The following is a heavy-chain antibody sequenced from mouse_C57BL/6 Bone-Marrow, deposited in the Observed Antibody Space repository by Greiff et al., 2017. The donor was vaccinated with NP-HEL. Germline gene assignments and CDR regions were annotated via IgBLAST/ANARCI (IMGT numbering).Heavy chain of an antibody. D-gene: IGHD1-1*01. J-gene: IGHJ4*01. CDR3: ARKYYGSPYYAMDY. V-gene: IGHV2-2*01. CDR2: IWSGGST. CDR1: GFSLTSYG. Sequence: VQLQESGPGLVQPSQSLSITCTVSGFSLTSYGVHWVRQSPGKGLEWLGVIWSGGSTDYNAAFISRLSISKDNSKSQVFFKMNSLQADYTAIYYCARKYYGSPYYAMDYWGQGTSVTVSS.